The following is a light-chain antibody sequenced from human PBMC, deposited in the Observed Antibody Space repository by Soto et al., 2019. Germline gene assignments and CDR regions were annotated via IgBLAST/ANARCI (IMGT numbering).Light chain of an antibody. J-gene: IGKJ5*01. V-gene: IGKV1-33*01. CDR3: QQYDNLPIT. CDR2: DAS. Sequence: DIQMTQSPSSLSASVGDRVTITCQASQDISNYLNWYQQKPGKAPKLLIYDASNLETGVPSRFSGSGSGKDVTFTISSLQPEDIATYYCQQYDNLPITCGQGTRLEIK. CDR1: QDISNY.